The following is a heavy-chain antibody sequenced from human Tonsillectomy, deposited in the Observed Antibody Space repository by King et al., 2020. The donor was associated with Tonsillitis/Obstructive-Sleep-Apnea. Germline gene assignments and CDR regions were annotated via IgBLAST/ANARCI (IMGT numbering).Heavy chain of an antibody. V-gene: IGHV1-18*01. CDR1: GYTFTSYG. CDR3: ARDRERTYSSSWDLAVHNWFDP. J-gene: IGHJ5*02. D-gene: IGHD6-13*01. CDR2: SSAYNGNT. Sequence: QLVQSGAEVKKPGASVKVSCKASGYTFTSYGISWVRQAPGQGLEWMGWSSAYNGNTNYAQKLQGRVTMTTDTSTSTAYMELRSLRSDDTAGYYCARDRERTYSSSWDLAVHNWFDPWGQGTLVTVSS.